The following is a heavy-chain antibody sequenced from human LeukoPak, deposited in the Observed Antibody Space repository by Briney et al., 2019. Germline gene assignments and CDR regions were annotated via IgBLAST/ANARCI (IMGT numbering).Heavy chain of an antibody. J-gene: IGHJ6*02. V-gene: IGHV4-34*01. CDR3: ARKSGMYYDFWSGKYGMDV. Sequence: PSETLSLTCAVYGGSFSGYYWSWIRQPPGKGLEWIGEINHSGSTNYNPSLKSRVTIPVDTSKNQFSLKLSSVTAADTAVYYCARKSGMYYDFWSGKYGMDVWGQGTTVTVSS. D-gene: IGHD3-3*01. CDR2: INHSGST. CDR1: GGSFSGYY.